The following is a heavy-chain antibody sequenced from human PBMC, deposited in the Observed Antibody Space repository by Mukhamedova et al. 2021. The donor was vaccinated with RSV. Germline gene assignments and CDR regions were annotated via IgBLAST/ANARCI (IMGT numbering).Heavy chain of an antibody. CDR3: AKIKSPGGAPLKSFDV. D-gene: IGHD3-10*01. CDR2: SGTGT. Sequence: SGTGTFYADSVKGRFTISRDNSKNTLYLQMDSLRVEDTAVYFCAKIKSPGGAPLKSFDVWGPGTMVTVSP. V-gene: IGHV3-23*05. J-gene: IGHJ3*01.